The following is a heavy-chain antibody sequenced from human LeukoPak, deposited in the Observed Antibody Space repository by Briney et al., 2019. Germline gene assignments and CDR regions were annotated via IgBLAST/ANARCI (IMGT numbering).Heavy chain of an antibody. CDR3: ARTTIFYAFDI. D-gene: IGHD3-3*01. V-gene: IGHV4-34*01. Sequence: KSSETLSLTCAVYGGSFSGYYWSWIRQPPGKGLEWIGEINHSGSTNYNPSLKSRVTISVDTSKNQFSLKLSSVTAADTAVYYCARTTIFYAFDIWGQGTMVTVSS. J-gene: IGHJ3*02. CDR2: INHSGST. CDR1: GGSFSGYY.